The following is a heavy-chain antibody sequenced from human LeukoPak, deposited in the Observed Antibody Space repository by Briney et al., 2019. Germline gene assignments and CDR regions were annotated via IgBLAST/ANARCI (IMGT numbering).Heavy chain of an antibody. Sequence: GGSLRLSCAASGFTFDDYGMSWVRQAPGKGLEWVSTISGSGATTYYADSVNGRFTISRDNSKNTLYLQMNSLRAEDTAVYYCAKDSRYGYRWDYDYWGQGTPVTVPS. CDR3: AKDSRYGYRWDYDY. J-gene: IGHJ4*02. CDR1: GFTFDDYG. V-gene: IGHV3-23*01. CDR2: ISGSGATT. D-gene: IGHD5-18*01.